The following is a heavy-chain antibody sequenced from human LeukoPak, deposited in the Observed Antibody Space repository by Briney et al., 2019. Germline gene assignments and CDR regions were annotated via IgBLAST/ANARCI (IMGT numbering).Heavy chain of an antibody. D-gene: IGHD2-2*01. CDR3: ARGSDQLLYVDY. V-gene: IGHV3-33*01. J-gene: IGHJ4*02. CDR1: GFSFSSYG. CDR2: IWYEGSNK. Sequence: GSLRLSCAASGFSFSSYGMHWVRQAPGKGLEWVAVIWYEGSNKYYADSVKGRFTISRDNSKNTLYLQMNSLRAEDTAVYYCARGSDQLLYVDYWGQGTLVTVSS.